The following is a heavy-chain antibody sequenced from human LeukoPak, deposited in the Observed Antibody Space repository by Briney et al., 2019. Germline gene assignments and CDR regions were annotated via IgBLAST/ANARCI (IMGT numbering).Heavy chain of an antibody. V-gene: IGHV1-3*02. CDR3: ERAYNYYDSSGYYLGYYFDY. Sequence: ASVKVSCKASGYTFTSYAMHWVRQAPGQRLEWMGWSNAGNGNTKYSQEFQGRVTITRDTSASTAYMELSSLRSEDMAVYYCERAYNYYDSSGYYLGYYFDYWGQGTLVTVSS. D-gene: IGHD3-22*01. CDR1: GYTFTSYA. J-gene: IGHJ4*02. CDR2: SNAGNGNT.